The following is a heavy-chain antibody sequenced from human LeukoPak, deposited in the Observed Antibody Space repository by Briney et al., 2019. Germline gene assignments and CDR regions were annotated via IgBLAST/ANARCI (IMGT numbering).Heavy chain of an antibody. CDR2: IIPIFGTA. CDR1: GGTFSSYA. V-gene: IGHV1-69*13. CDR3: ARGTGAPTPDYYYMDV. D-gene: IGHD1-26*01. Sequence: GASVKVSCKASGGTFSSYAISWVRQAPGQGLEWMGGIIPIFGTANYAQKFQGRVTITADESTSTAYMELSSLRSEDTAVYYCARGTGAPTPDYYYMDVWGKGTTVTVSS. J-gene: IGHJ6*03.